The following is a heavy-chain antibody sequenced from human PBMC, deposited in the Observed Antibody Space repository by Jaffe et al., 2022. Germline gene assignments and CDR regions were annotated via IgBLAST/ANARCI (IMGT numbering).Heavy chain of an antibody. CDR3: ARSSKAEAFDI. V-gene: IGHV4-39*01. CDR1: GGSISSSSYY. CDR2: IYYSGST. J-gene: IGHJ3*02. Sequence: QLQLQESGPGLVKPSETLSLTCTVSGGSISSSSYYWGWIRQPPGKGLEWIGSIYYSGSTYYNPSLKSRVTISVDTSKNQFSLKLSSVTAADTAVYYCARSSKAEAFDIWGQGTMVTVSS.